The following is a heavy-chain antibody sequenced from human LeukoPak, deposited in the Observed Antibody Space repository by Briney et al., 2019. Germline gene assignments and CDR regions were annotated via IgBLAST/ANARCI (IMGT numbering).Heavy chain of an antibody. J-gene: IGHJ4*02. D-gene: IGHD2-2*01. CDR1: GFTFSSYS. Sequence: PGGSLRLSCAASGFTFSSYSMNWVRQAPGKGLEWVAFIRYDGSNKYYADSVKGRFTISRDNSKNTLYLQMNSLRAEDTAVYYCAKDRGAIVPAAVPFDYWGQGTLVTVSS. CDR2: IRYDGSNK. V-gene: IGHV3-30*02. CDR3: AKDRGAIVPAAVPFDY.